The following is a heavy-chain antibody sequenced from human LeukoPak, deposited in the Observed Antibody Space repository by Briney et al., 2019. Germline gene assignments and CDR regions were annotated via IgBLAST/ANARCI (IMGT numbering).Heavy chain of an antibody. V-gene: IGHV3-48*03. CDR3: AREPYDFWSAASVPGSYYMDV. CDR2: ISSSGSTI. Sequence: GGSLRLSCAASGFTFSRYVMNWVRQAPGKGLEWVSYISSSGSTIYYVDSVKGRFTISRDNAKNSLFLQMNSLRAEDTAIYYCAREPYDFWSAASVPGSYYMDVWGKGTTVTVSS. J-gene: IGHJ6*03. D-gene: IGHD3-3*01. CDR1: GFTFSRYV.